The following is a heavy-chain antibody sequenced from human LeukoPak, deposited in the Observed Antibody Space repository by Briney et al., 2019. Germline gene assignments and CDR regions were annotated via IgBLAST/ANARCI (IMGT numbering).Heavy chain of an antibody. V-gene: IGHV3-43*02. J-gene: IGHJ6*03. CDR3: AKDVEMANYYYYYMDV. CDR2: SSGDGGST. D-gene: IGHD5-24*01. Sequence: GGSLRLSCAASGFTFDDYAMHWVRHAPGKGLEWVSLSSGDGGSTYYADSVKGRFTISRDNSKNSLYLQMNSLRTEDTALYYCAKDVEMANYYYYYMDVWGKGTTVTVSS. CDR1: GFTFDDYA.